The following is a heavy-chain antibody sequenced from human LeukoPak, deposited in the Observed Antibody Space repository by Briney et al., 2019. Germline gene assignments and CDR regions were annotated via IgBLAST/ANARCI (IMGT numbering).Heavy chain of an antibody. Sequence: GGSLRLSCAASGFTFSSYAMSWVRQAPGKGLEWVSGISGSGGTTYYADSVKGRFTISRDNSKNTLYLQMSSLRAEDTAVYYCARPQGYIGYLRPPDYWGQGSLVAVSS. CDR3: ARPQGYIGYLRPPDY. V-gene: IGHV3-23*01. CDR2: ISGSGGTT. J-gene: IGHJ4*02. CDR1: GFTFSSYA. D-gene: IGHD5-12*01.